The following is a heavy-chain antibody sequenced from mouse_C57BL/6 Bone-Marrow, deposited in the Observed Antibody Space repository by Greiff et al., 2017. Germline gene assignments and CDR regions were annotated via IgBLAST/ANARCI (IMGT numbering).Heavy chain of an antibody. CDR1: GFNITDDY. J-gene: IGHJ1*03. Sequence: EVQLQQSGAELVRPGASVKLSCTASGFNITDDYMHWVKQWPEHGLEWIGWIDPENGDTEYASKFQGKATITADTSSNSAYLQLSSLTSEDTAVYYCTTHYGSSHWDFDVWGTGTTVTVSS. CDR3: TTHYGSSHWDFDV. D-gene: IGHD1-1*01. V-gene: IGHV14-4*01. CDR2: IDPENGDT.